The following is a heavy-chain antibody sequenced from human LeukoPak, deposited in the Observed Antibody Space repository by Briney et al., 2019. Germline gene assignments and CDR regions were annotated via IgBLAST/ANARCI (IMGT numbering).Heavy chain of an antibody. CDR3: ARAHVDTAMVLYYYYGMDV. CDR2: IYYSGST. CDR1: GGSISSYY. V-gene: IGHV4-59*01. D-gene: IGHD5-18*01. J-gene: IGHJ6*02. Sequence: SETLSLTCTVSGGSISSYYWSWIRQPPGKGLEWIGYIYYSGSTNYNPSLKSRVTISVDTSKNQFSLKLSSVTAADTAVYYCARAHVDTAMVLYYYYGMDVWGQGTTVTVSS.